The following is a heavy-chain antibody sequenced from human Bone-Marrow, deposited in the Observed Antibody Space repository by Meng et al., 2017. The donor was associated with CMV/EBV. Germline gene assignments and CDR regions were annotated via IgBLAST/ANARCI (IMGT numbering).Heavy chain of an antibody. Sequence: ASVKVSCKAPGYTFTSYGISWVRQAPGQGLEWMGWISAYNGNTNYAQKLQGRVTMTTDTSTSTAYMELRSLRSDDTAVYYCARGETIFRVVDYYYYGMDVWGQGTTVTVSS. CDR3: ARGETIFRVVDYYYYGMDV. CDR1: GYTFTSYG. D-gene: IGHD3-3*01. V-gene: IGHV1-18*01. CDR2: ISAYNGNT. J-gene: IGHJ6*02.